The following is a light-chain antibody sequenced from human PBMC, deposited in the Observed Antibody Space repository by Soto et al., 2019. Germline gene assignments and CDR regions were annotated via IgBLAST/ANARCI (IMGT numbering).Light chain of an antibody. Sequence: EIVLTQSPGTLSLSPGERATLLCRASQSVSSTYVAWYQQKSGQAPRLLIYGASSRATGIPDKFSGSGSGTNFTLTISRLEPEDFAVYYCQQYGSSPQWTFGQGTKVDIK. CDR1: QSVSSTY. CDR3: QQYGSSPQWT. J-gene: IGKJ1*01. CDR2: GAS. V-gene: IGKV3-20*01.